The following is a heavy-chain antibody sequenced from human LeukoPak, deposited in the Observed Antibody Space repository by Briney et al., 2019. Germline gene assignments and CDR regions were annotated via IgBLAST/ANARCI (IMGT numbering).Heavy chain of an antibody. D-gene: IGHD6-13*01. J-gene: IGHJ4*02. CDR3: TGVSRSSWYDY. CDR1: GFTFSNAR. CDR2: IKSKTDGGTP. V-gene: IGHV3-15*01. Sequence: PGGSLRLSCAASGFTFSNARMSWVRHAPGKGLEWVGRIKSKTDGGTPDYAAPVKGRFTISRDDSKNTLYLQMNSLKTEDTAVYYCTGVSRSSWYDYWGQGTLVTVSS.